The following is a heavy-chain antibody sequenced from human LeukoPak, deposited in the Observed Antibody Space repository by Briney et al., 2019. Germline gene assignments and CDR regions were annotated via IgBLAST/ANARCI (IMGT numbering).Heavy chain of an antibody. CDR3: ARVVGANSGFDY. CDR1: GGSISSSSYY. V-gene: IGHV4-39*01. J-gene: IGHJ4*02. Sequence: SETLSLTCTVSGGSISSSSYYWGWIRQPPGKGLEWIGSIYYSGSTYYNPSLKSRVTISVDTSKNQFSLKLSSVTAADTAVYYCARVVGANSGFDYGGQGTLVTVSS. D-gene: IGHD1-26*01. CDR2: IYYSGST.